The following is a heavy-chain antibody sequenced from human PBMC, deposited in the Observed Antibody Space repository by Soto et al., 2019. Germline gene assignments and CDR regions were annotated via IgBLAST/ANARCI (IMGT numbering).Heavy chain of an antibody. CDR1: GGSISSYY. Sequence: SETLSLTCTVSGGSISSYYWSWIRQPPGKGLEWIGYIYYSGGTNYNPSLKSRVTISVDTSKNQFSLKLTSVTAADTAVYFCTRGGIYYYDSSGYYDYWGQGALVTSPQ. CDR3: TRGGIYYYDSSGYYDY. CDR2: IYYSGGT. D-gene: IGHD3-22*01. V-gene: IGHV4-59*01. J-gene: IGHJ4*02.